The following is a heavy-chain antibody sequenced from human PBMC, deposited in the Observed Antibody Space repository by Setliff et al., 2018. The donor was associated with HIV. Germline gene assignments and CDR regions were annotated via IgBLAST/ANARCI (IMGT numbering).Heavy chain of an antibody. J-gene: IGHJ6*02. CDR3: ARDRESSSWYYYYYYGMDV. Sequence: PSETLSLTCTVSGGSIRSSDYYWGWVRQPPGKGLEWIVSIDYSGSTYYNPSLKSRVTISVDTSKNQFSLKLSSVTAADTAVYYCARDRESSSWYYYYYYGMDVWGQGTTVTVSS. D-gene: IGHD6-13*01. V-gene: IGHV4-39*07. CDR2: IDYSGST. CDR1: GGSIRSSDYY.